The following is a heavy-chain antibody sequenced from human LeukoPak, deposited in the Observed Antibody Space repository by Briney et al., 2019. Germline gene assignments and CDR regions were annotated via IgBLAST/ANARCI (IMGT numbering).Heavy chain of an antibody. CDR1: DDPFSRHY. V-gene: IGHV4-4*07. CDR3: ARDSSGSSVWYFDL. Sequence: PSGPLSPPCTVLDDPFSRHYWSWIRQPAGQALEWIGRIHASGYMDFNPSLRSRLSMSMETSNKQFSLNLRSVTAADTAVYYCARDSSGSSVWYFDLWGRGNLVTVSS. CDR2: IHASGYM. J-gene: IGHJ2*01. D-gene: IGHD6-6*01.